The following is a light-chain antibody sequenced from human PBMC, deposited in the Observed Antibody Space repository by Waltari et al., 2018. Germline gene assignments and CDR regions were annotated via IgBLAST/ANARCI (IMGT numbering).Light chain of an antibody. CDR2: YAS. Sequence: IQLTQSPSSLSASVGDRVTIACRASQEINNDLAWYQQKPGKAPKHLIYYASSLQSGVPSRFRGSGSGTDFTLTISSLQPEDFATYHCQHFKTYPITFGQGTRLEIK. CDR1: QEINND. J-gene: IGKJ5*01. V-gene: IGKV1-13*02. CDR3: QHFKTYPIT.